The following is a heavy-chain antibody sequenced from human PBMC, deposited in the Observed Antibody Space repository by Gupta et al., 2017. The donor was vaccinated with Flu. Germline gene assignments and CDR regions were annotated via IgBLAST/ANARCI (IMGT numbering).Heavy chain of an antibody. CDR3: ARQYYDFGMDV. V-gene: IGHV1-8*01. CDR2: LNPNTCNS. J-gene: IGHJ6*02. Sequence: RVRQAPGQGLEWMGRLNPNTCNSDYAQKFQDRVILTRNTSIRTAYMEMSILRSDDTAVYYCARQYYDFGMDVWGQGTTVTVS.